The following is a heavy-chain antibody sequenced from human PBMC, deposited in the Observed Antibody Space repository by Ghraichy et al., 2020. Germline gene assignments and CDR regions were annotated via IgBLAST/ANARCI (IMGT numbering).Heavy chain of an antibody. CDR1: GGTFSSYA. Sequence: SLKVSCKASGGTFSSYAISWVRQAPGQGLEWMGGIIPMYDTSKYAQKFQGRVKITADESTSTVYLELSSLRFEATAVYYCARDRWSGYYTRHDYYYGMDVWGQGTTVTVSS. V-gene: IGHV1-69*13. D-gene: IGHD3-3*01. CDR2: IIPMYDTS. J-gene: IGHJ6*02. CDR3: ARDRWSGYYTRHDYYYGMDV.